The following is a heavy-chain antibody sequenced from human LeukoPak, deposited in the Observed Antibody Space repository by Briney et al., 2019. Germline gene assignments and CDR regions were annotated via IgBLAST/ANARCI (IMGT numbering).Heavy chain of an antibody. Sequence: RASVKVSCKASGYTFTGHYMHWVRQAPGQGLEWMGWINPNSGGTNYAQKFQGRVTMTRDTSISTAYMELSRLRSDDTAMYYCARPSGGMVRGVIGWFDPWGQGTLVTVSS. CDR1: GYTFTGHY. V-gene: IGHV1-2*02. CDR2: INPNSGGT. CDR3: ARPSGGMVRGVIGWFDP. D-gene: IGHD3-10*01. J-gene: IGHJ5*02.